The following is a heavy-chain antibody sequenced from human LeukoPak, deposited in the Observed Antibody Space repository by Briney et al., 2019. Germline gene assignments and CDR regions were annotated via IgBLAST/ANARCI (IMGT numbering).Heavy chain of an antibody. D-gene: IGHD3-16*01. V-gene: IGHV3-23*01. CDR1: GFTFSTYS. CDR2: ISGSGGST. J-gene: IGHJ4*02. Sequence: PGGSLRLSCAASGFTFSTYSMNWVRQAPGKGLEWVSAISGSGGSTYYADSVKGRFTISRDNSKNTLYLQMNSLRAEDTAVYYCAKDPTYYDYVWGSSVLGYFDYWGQGTLVTVSS. CDR3: AKDPTYYDYVWGSSVLGYFDY.